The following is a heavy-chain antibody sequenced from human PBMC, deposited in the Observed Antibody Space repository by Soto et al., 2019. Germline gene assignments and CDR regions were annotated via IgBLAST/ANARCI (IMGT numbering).Heavy chain of an antibody. CDR1: GYTLTELS. V-gene: IGHV1-24*01. Sequence: AAVKVSCKVSGYTLTELSMHWVRQAPGKGLEWMGGFDPEDGETIYAQKFQGRVTMTEDTSTDTAYMELSSLRSEDTAVYYCATPNRLPNDAFDIWGQGPMVTVSS. J-gene: IGHJ3*02. CDR2: FDPEDGET. CDR3: ATPNRLPNDAFDI. D-gene: IGHD2-21*01.